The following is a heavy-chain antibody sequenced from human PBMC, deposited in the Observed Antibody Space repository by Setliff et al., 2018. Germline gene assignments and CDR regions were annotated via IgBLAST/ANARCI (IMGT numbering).Heavy chain of an antibody. D-gene: IGHD1-1*01. CDR2: INRDGSYT. J-gene: IGHJ6*03. CDR3: ARDREGDGNYYMDV. Sequence: GGSLRLSCAASAFSFSTYAMNWVRHTPGKGLVWVSRINRDGSYTVYADSVKGRFTISRDNAKNTLYLQMNSLRAEDTAVYYCARDREGDGNYYMDVWGKGTTVTVSS. V-gene: IGHV3-74*01. CDR1: AFSFSTYA.